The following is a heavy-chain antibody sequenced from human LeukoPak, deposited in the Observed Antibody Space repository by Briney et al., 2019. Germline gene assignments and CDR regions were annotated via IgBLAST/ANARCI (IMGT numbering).Heavy chain of an antibody. J-gene: IGHJ4*02. D-gene: IGHD6-13*01. CDR2: ISNTASIM. CDR3: ARQGDSSSWAGNHY. Sequence: PGGSLRLSCAASGFTFSDYYMSWIRQAPGKGLEWISYISNTASIMYYPDSVKGRSTISRDNAKNSLYLQMDSLRVEDTAVYYCARQGDSSSWAGNHYWGQGTLVTVSS. CDR1: GFTFSDYY. V-gene: IGHV3-11*04.